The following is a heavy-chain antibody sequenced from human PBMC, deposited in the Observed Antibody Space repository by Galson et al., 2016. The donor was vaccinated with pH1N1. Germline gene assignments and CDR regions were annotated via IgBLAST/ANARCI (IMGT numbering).Heavy chain of an antibody. CDR2: INGDGSIT. CDR1: GFTFSSDW. J-gene: IGHJ4*02. CDR3: ARAGFTAYYFDY. D-gene: IGHD2-21*02. Sequence: SLRLSCAASGFTFSSDWMHWVRQAPGKGLVWVSRINGDGSITSFADSVQGRITISRDNAKNTLYLQMNSLRAEDTAVYYCARAGFTAYYFDYWGQGTLVTVSS. V-gene: IGHV3-74*01.